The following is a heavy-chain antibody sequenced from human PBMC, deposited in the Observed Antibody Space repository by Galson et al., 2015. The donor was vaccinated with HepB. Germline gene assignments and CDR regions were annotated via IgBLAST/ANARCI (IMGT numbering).Heavy chain of an antibody. V-gene: IGHV3-66*04. Sequence: SLRLSCAASGFTVSNNYMTWVRQAPGKGLEWVSVIYSGGSTYNADSVKGRFTISRDNSKNTLYLQMNSLRAEDTAIYYCARLAYYYYAMDVWGQGTTVTVSS. D-gene: IGHD3-3*02. CDR2: IYSGGST. CDR3: ARLAYYYYAMDV. CDR1: GFTVSNNY. J-gene: IGHJ6*02.